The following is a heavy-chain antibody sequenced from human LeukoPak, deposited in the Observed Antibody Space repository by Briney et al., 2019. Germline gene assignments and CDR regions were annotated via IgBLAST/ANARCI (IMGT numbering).Heavy chain of an antibody. D-gene: IGHD3-22*01. CDR2: INPNSGGT. V-gene: IGHV1-2*02. CDR1: GYTFTGYY. CDR3: ARVLNDSSGYNHPY. Sequence: ASVKVSCKASGYTFTGYYMHWVRQAPGEGLEWMGWINPNSGGTNYEQKFQGRVTMTRDTSISTAYMELSRLRSDDTAVYYCARVLNDSSGYNHPYWGQGTLVTVSS. J-gene: IGHJ4*02.